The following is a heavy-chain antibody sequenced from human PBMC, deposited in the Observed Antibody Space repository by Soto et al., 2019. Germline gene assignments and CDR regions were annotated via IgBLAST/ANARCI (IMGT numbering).Heavy chain of an antibody. CDR1: GFTFSSYG. CDR3: AKDLDSSGWYRWVSPFDS. J-gene: IGHJ4*02. V-gene: IGHV3-30*18. Sequence: QVQLVESGGGVVQPGRSLRLSCAASGFTFSSYGMHWVRQAPGKGLEWVAVISYDGSNKYYADSVKGRFTISRDNSKNTLYLQMNSLRAEDTAVYYCAKDLDSSGWYRWVSPFDSWGQGTLVTVSS. D-gene: IGHD6-19*01. CDR2: ISYDGSNK.